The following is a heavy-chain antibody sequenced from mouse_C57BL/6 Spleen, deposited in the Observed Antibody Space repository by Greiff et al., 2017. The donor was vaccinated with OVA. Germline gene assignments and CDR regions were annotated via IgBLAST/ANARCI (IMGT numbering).Heavy chain of an antibody. CDR3: ARGGLRQDYFDY. Sequence: QVHVKQPGAELVKPGASVKLSCKASGYTFTSYWMQWVKQRPGQGLEWIGEIDPSDSNNNSNQKFKGKATLTVDTSSSTAYMQLISLTSEDSAVYYCARGGLRQDYFDYWGQGTTLTVSS. V-gene: IGHV1-50*01. CDR2: IDPSDSNN. J-gene: IGHJ2*01. D-gene: IGHD2-2*01. CDR1: GYTFTSYW.